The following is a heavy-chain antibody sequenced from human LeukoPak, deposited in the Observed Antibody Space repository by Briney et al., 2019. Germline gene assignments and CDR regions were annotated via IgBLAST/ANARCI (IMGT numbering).Heavy chain of an antibody. CDR3: TKRRGYSFGFDYYYMDV. V-gene: IGHV4-39*01. J-gene: IGHJ6*03. CDR2: IYSSGST. CDR1: GGSLTSTSHY. D-gene: IGHD5-18*01. Sequence: PSETLSLTCTVSGGSLTSTSHYWDWVRQPPGKGLEWLGSIYSSGSTCYNPSLKSRVTVSFDTSKNQFSLSLTSVTAADTAVYYCTKRRGYSFGFDYYYMDVWGKGTTVTISS.